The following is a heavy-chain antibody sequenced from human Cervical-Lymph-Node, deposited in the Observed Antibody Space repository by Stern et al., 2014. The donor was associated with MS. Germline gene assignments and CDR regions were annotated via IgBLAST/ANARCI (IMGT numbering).Heavy chain of an antibody. J-gene: IGHJ4*02. CDR3: ARAKGTADTTAWGYYFDY. D-gene: IGHD4-17*01. CDR1: GGSINNYY. Sequence: QVQLQESGPRLVKPSETLSLTCTVSGGSINNYYWNWIRQAPGEGLEWLGHIYYIGETIYNPSLRTRLTMSVDRSSSHFSLRLIAVTAADTAMYYCARAKGTADTTAWGYYFDYWGQGSLVTVSS. V-gene: IGHV4-59*01. CDR2: IYYIGET.